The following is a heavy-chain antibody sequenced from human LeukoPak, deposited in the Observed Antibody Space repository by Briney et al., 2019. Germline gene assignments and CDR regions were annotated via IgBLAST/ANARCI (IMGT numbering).Heavy chain of an antibody. CDR3: ARENTAMVQGVFDY. Sequence: GGSLRLSCAASGFIFSSYAMHWVRQAPGKGLEWVAVISYDGSNKYYADSVKGRFTISRDNSKNTLYLQMNSLRAEDTAVYYCARENTAMVQGVFDYWGQGTLVTVSS. J-gene: IGHJ4*02. D-gene: IGHD5-18*01. CDR2: ISYDGSNK. V-gene: IGHV3-30*04. CDR1: GFIFSSYA.